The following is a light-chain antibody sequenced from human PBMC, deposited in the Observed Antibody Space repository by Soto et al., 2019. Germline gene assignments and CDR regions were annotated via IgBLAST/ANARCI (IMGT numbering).Light chain of an antibody. CDR3: STGDYSLSGHYV. CDR1: SSNIGSNY. J-gene: IGLJ1*01. Sequence: QSVLTQPPSASGTPGQRVTISCSGSSSNIGSNYVCCYQHVPGPAPKLLIYINNHRPSGVPDRFFAPKCGTSASLAISVLRSEYEADYYCSTGDYSLSGHYVFGTGTKVTVL. CDR2: INN. V-gene: IGLV1-47*02.